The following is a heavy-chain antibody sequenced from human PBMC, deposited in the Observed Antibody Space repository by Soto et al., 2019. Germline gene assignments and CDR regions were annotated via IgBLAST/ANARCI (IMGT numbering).Heavy chain of an antibody. CDR2: INPNSGGT. V-gene: IGHV1-2*02. CDR1: GYTFTGYY. D-gene: IGHD3-22*01. J-gene: IGHJ3*01. Sequence: QVQLVQSGAEVKKPGASVKVSCKASGYTFTGYYMHWVRQAPGQGLEWMGWINPNSGGTTYAQKFQGRVTMTRDTSISTAYMELSRLRSDDTAVYYCERAMIVVSDHDAFDLWCQGTMVTVSS. CDR3: ERAMIVVSDHDAFDL.